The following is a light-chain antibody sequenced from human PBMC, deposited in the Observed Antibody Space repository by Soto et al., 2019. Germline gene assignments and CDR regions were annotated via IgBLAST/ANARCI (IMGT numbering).Light chain of an antibody. V-gene: IGKV1-27*01. CDR1: QGISNY. J-gene: IGKJ3*01. Sequence: DIQMTQSPSSLSASVGDRVTITCRASQGISNYLAWYQQKPGQVPKLLIHAASTLQSGVPSRFSGSGSGTDFTLTISSLQPEDVGSYYCQKYNSGPPVTFGTGTKLYIK. CDR3: QKYNSGPPVT. CDR2: AAS.